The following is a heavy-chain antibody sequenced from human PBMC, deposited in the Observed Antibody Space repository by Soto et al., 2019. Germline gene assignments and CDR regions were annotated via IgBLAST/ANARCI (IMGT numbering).Heavy chain of an antibody. V-gene: IGHV1-69*13. J-gene: IGHJ5*02. CDR1: GGTFSSYA. CDR2: IIPIFGTA. Sequence: PAEVSCKASGGTFSSYAISWVRQAPGQGLEWMGGIIPIFGTANYAQKFQGRVTITADESTSTAYMELSSLRSEDTAVYYCARDRTLVVAKGGFDPWGQGTLVTVSS. D-gene: IGHD2-15*01. CDR3: ARDRTLVVAKGGFDP.